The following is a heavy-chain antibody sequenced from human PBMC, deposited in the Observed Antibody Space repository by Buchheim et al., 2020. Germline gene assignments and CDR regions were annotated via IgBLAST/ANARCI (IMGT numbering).Heavy chain of an antibody. V-gene: IGHV1-8*01. D-gene: IGHD2/OR15-2a*01. Sequence: QVRLVQSGAEVKKPGASVKVSCKASGYSFTSFDINWVRQATGQGLEWMGGINTATGYTAYAQKFQGRFTLTRDTPITTAHLELGALTSADTAVYYCARGRGFYFPFYWGQGTL. CDR3: ARGRGFYFPFY. CDR1: GYSFTSFD. J-gene: IGHJ4*02. CDR2: INTATGYT.